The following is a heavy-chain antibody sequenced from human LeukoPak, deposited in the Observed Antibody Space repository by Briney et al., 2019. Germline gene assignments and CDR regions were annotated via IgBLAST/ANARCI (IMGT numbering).Heavy chain of an antibody. CDR3: AKGDWFDS. Sequence: GGSLRLSCAASGFTFNIYAMTWARQAPGKGLEWVSAIRGTGGGGETFYADPVKGRFTISRDDSNNTVYLQMSSLRAKDTAVYYCAKGDWFDSWGPGTLVTVSS. CDR2: IRGTGGGGET. V-gene: IGHV3-23*01. CDR1: GFTFNIYA. J-gene: IGHJ5*01.